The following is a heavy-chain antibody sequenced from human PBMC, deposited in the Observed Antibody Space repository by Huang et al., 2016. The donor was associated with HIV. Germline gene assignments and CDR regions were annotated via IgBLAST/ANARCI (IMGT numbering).Heavy chain of an antibody. V-gene: IGHV4-39*01. Sequence: QLQLQESGPGLVKPSEILSLTCTVSGGSISSSSYSWGWIRQPPGQGLEWIGSIYYSGSTFYNPSRKSRVTVSVDTAKNQFSLKLSSVTAADTAVYYCARRGYCGGGSCYSDAFDIWGQGTKVTVSS. D-gene: IGHD2-15*01. CDR1: GGSISSSSYS. CDR2: IYYSGST. CDR3: ARRGYCGGGSCYSDAFDI. J-gene: IGHJ3*02.